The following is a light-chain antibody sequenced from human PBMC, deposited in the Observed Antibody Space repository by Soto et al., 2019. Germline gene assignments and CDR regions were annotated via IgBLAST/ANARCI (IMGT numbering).Light chain of an antibody. CDR3: KHYKMYSPWT. Sequence: DMQMAHAPSTLSGSLGDRVTITWFARPTISSWLCWYQQRPGKAPKLLIYAVSSLQSGVQSRLSGSGSGKEFTLNISSLQPDDFATYYCKHYKMYSPWTFGQGTKVDIK. V-gene: IGKV1-5*01. CDR1: PTISSW. CDR2: AVS. J-gene: IGKJ1*01.